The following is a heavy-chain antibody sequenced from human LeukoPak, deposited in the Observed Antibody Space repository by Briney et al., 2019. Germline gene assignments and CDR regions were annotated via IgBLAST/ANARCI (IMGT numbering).Heavy chain of an antibody. CDR1: GCTFSSSA. D-gene: IGHD3-10*01. Sequence: GGSLRLSCAASGCTFSSSAMSWVRQAPGKGLEWVSGISGSGGSTYYADSVKGRFTISRDNSKNTLYLQMNSLRAEDTAVYYCANRYGSGSYYDYWGQGTLVTVSS. CDR3: ANRYGSGSYYDY. J-gene: IGHJ4*02. V-gene: IGHV3-23*01. CDR2: ISGSGGST.